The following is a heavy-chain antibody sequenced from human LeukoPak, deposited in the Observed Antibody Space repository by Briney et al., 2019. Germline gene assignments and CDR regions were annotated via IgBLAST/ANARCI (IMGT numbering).Heavy chain of an antibody. CDR1: GFTFSSYS. V-gene: IGHV3-21*01. J-gene: IGHJ6*02. CDR3: ARDSTMVRGVTAKRYYYYGMDV. Sequence: GGSLRLSCAASGFTFSSYSMNWGRQAPGKGLEWVSSISSSSSYIYYADSVKGRFTISRDNAKNSLYLQMNSLRAEDTAVYYCARDSTMVRGVTAKRYYYYGMDVWGQGTTVTVSS. D-gene: IGHD3-10*01. CDR2: ISSSSSYI.